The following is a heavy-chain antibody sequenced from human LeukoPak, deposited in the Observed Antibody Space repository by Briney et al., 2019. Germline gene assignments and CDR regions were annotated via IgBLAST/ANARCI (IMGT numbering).Heavy chain of an antibody. CDR1: GGSISSYY. CDR2: IYYSGST. V-gene: IGHV4-39*07. CDR3: ARSRRLVAHDAFDI. D-gene: IGHD5-12*01. J-gene: IGHJ3*02. Sequence: SETLSLTCTVSGGSISSYYWSWIRQPPGKGLEWIGSIYYSGSTYYNPSLKSRVTISVDTSKNQFSLKLSSVTAADTAVYYCARSRRLVAHDAFDIWGQGTMVTVSS.